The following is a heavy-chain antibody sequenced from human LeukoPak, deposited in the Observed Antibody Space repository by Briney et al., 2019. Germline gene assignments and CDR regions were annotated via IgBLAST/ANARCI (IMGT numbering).Heavy chain of an antibody. CDR3: AKDPRTSTQSDY. J-gene: IGHJ4*02. CDR2: ISGSGGST. Sequence: PGGSLRLSCAAFGFTFSSYAMSWVRQAPRKGLEWVSAISGSGGSTYYADSVKGRFTISRDNSKNTLYLQMNSLRAEDTAVYYCAKDPRTSTQSDYWGQGTLVTVSS. CDR1: GFTFSSYA. D-gene: IGHD5-12*01. V-gene: IGHV3-23*01.